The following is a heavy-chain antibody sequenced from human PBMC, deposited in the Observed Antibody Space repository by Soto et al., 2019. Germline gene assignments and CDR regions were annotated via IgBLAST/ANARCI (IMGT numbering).Heavy chain of an antibody. D-gene: IGHD3-10*01. Sequence: PSETLSLTCTVCGGSLSNYYWSWIRQPAGNGLEWIGRIYSSGTINHNPSLRSRVTMSVDTSKKQFSLKMTYVTAAETAVYYCARNVLSGLDYWSQGSLVTVSS. CDR2: IYSSGTI. V-gene: IGHV4-4*07. J-gene: IGHJ4*02. CDR3: ARNVLSGLDY. CDR1: GGSLSNYY.